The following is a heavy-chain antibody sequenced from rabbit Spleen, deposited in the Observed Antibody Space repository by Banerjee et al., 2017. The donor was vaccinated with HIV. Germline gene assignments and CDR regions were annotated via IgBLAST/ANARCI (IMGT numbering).Heavy chain of an antibody. D-gene: IGHD2-1*01. CDR2: IGTDVSGFT. Sequence: QEQLVESGGGLVQPGESLKLSCTASGFSFSSSSYLCWVRQAPGKGLEWIACIGTDVSGFTYFATWAKGRFTVSKTSSTTVTLQMTRLTAADTATYFCARGSATMTMVIIGFYLSLWGQGTLVTVS. CDR1: GFSFSSSSY. CDR3: ARGSATMTMVIIGFYLSL. V-gene: IGHV1S45*01. J-gene: IGHJ4*01.